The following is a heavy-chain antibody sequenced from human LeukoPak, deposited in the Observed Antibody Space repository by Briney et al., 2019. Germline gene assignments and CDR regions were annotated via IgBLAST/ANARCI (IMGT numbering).Heavy chain of an antibody. D-gene: IGHD6-13*01. CDR2: ISGSGGSGST. CDR3: ATAGYSSRNY. CDR1: GFTFSGYA. J-gene: IGHJ4*02. V-gene: IGHV3-23*01. Sequence: GGSLRLSCAASGFTFSGYAMSWVRQAPGKGLEWVSTISGSGGSGSTYYADSVKGRFTISRDNSKNTLYLQMNSLRAEDTAVYYCATAGYSSRNYWGQGTLVTVSS.